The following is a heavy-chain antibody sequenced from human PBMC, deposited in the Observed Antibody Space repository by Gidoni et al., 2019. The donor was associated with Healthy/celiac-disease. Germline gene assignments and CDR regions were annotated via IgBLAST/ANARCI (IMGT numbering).Heavy chain of an antibody. CDR2: IWYDGSNK. Sequence: QLQLVESGGGVVQPGRSLSLSCAAPGFTFRGYGMHWVRQAPGKVLEWVAVIWYDGSNKYYADSVKGRFTISRDNSKNTLYLQMNSLRAEDTAVYYCAREMVVRYYYGMDVWGQGTTVTVSS. J-gene: IGHJ6*02. CDR1: GFTFRGYG. D-gene: IGHD2-15*01. V-gene: IGHV3-33*01. CDR3: AREMVVRYYYGMDV.